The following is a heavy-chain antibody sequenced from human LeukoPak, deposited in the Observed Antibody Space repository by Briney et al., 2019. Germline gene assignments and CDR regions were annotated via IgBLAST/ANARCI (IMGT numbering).Heavy chain of an antibody. CDR1: GFTFSSYS. Sequence: GGSLRLSCAASGFTFSSYSMSWVRQAPGKGLEWVSSISSSSSSYIYYADSVKGRFTISRDNAKNSLYLQMNSLSAEDTAVYYCARDGLELRSGEYYYYYYMDVWGKGTTVTVSS. V-gene: IGHV3-21*01. D-gene: IGHD1-7*01. J-gene: IGHJ6*03. CDR2: ISSSSSSYI. CDR3: ARDGLELRSGEYYYYYYMDV.